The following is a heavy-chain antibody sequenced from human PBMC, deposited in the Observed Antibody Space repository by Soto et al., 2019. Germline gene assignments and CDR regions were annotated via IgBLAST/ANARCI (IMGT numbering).Heavy chain of an antibody. CDR2: IYYSGST. J-gene: IGHJ6*02. Sequence: XETLSLTCTVAGCSISSYYWSWIRQPPGKGLEWIGYIYYSGSTNYNPSLKSRVTISVDTSKNQFSLKLSSVTAADTAVYYCARGWFGEFPYYYYYGMDVWGQGTTVTVSS. D-gene: IGHD3-10*01. V-gene: IGHV4-59*01. CDR1: GCSISSYY. CDR3: ARGWFGEFPYYYYYGMDV.